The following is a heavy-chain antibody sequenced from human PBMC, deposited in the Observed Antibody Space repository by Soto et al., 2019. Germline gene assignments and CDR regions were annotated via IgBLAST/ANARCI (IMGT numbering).Heavy chain of an antibody. J-gene: IGHJ4*02. Sequence: SETLSLTCAVYGGSFSGYYWSWIRQPPGKGLEWIGEINHSGSTNYNPSLKSRVTISVDTSKNQFSLKLSSVTAADTAVYYCARLPHYYGSGSPSGGYWGQGTLVTVSS. D-gene: IGHD3-10*01. CDR1: GGSFSGYY. CDR2: INHSGST. V-gene: IGHV4-34*01. CDR3: ARLPHYYGSGSPSGGY.